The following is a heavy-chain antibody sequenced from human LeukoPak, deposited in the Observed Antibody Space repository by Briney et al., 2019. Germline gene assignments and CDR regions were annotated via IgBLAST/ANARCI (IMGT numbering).Heavy chain of an antibody. J-gene: IGHJ5*02. CDR2: IYHSGST. CDR3: ARLNKPGWFDP. CDR1: GYSISSGYY. D-gene: IGHD1-14*01. V-gene: IGHV4-38-2*02. Sequence: SETLSLTCTVSGYSISSGYYWGWIRQPPGKGLEWIGSIYHSGSTYYNPSLKSRVTISVDTSKNQFSLKLSSVTAADTAVYYCARLNKPGWFDPWGRGTLVTVSS.